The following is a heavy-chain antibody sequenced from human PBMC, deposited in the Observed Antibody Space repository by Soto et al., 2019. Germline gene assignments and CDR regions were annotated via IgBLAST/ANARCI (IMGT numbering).Heavy chain of an antibody. V-gene: IGHV5-51*07. CDR1: GYSFTSYW. CDR2: IYPGDSDT. J-gene: IGHJ6*02. D-gene: IGHD6-6*01. CDR3: ARLSLRREQLVVLSGMDV. Sequence: GESLKISCKGSGYSFTSYWIGWVHQMPEKGLERMGIIYPGDSDTRYSPSFQGQVTISADKSISTAYLQWSSLKASDTAMYYCARLSLRREQLVVLSGMDVWGQGTTVTVSS.